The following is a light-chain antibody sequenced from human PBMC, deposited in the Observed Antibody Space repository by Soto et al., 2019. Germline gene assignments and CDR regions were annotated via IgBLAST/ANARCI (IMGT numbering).Light chain of an antibody. CDR1: QNIRTY. J-gene: IGKJ2*01. CDR3: QQTYKTPHA. V-gene: IGKV1-39*01. Sequence: DSQITQSPPFLSASVGDIVTITCRASQNIRTYLTWYQQNPCKAPTVLIYAASTLQMRVPSRFSGSTTGTDFTLPITCLQTEDSENYYCQQTYKTPHAFGQGTKLEIK. CDR2: AAS.